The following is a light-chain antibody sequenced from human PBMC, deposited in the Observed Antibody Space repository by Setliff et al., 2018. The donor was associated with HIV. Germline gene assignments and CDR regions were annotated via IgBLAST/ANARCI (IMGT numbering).Light chain of an antibody. CDR2: EVI. V-gene: IGLV2-14*01. J-gene: IGLJ1*01. CDR1: NSDIGNYNY. Sequence: TQPASVSGSPGQSITIPCTGSNSDIGNYNYVSWYKQTPGKAPKLMIYEVINRPSGVSNRFSGTKTANTASLTISGLQADDEADYYCSSYTTNSTFVFGTGTKSPS. CDR3: SSYTTNSTFV.